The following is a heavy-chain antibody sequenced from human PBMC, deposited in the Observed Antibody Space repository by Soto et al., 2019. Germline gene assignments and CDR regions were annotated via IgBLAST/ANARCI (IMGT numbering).Heavy chain of an antibody. Sequence: QVQLVQSGAEVKKPGSSVKVSCKASGGTFSSYAISWVRQAPGQGLEWMGRIIPIFGTANYAQKFQGRVTITELESMSTAYMEMSSLRCEDRAVHYCARGGGGSSSLWPPFFDYWGQGPLVTVSS. J-gene: IGHJ4*02. CDR3: ARGGGGSSSLWPPFFDY. V-gene: IGHV1-69*01. D-gene: IGHD6-13*01. CDR1: GGTFSSYA. CDR2: IIPIFGTA.